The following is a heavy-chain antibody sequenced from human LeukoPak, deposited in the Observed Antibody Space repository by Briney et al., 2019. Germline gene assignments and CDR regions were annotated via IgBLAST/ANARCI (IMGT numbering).Heavy chain of an antibody. CDR1: GYTFTGYY. CDR2: INPNSGGT. J-gene: IGHJ5*02. D-gene: IGHD5-12*01. CDR3: AREGIVATISWFDP. V-gene: IGHV1-2*02. Sequence: GASVKVSCKASGYTFTGYYMHWVRQAPGQGLEWMGWINPNSGGTNYAQKFQGRVTMTRDTSISTAYMELSRLRSDDTAVYYRAREGIVATISWFDPSGQGTLVTVSS.